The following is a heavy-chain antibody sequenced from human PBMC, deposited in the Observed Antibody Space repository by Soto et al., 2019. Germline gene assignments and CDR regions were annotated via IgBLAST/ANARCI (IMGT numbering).Heavy chain of an antibody. D-gene: IGHD2-15*01. Sequence: QVQLVQSGAEVKKPGSSVKVSCKASGGTFSSYTISWVRQAPGQGLEWMGRIIPILGIANYAQKFQGRVTITADKTTSTAYMELSSLRSEDTAVYYCARAQHFMRSGNLFDAFDIWGQGTMVTVSS. CDR1: GGTFSSYT. CDR2: IIPILGIA. J-gene: IGHJ3*02. V-gene: IGHV1-69*02. CDR3: ARAQHFMRSGNLFDAFDI.